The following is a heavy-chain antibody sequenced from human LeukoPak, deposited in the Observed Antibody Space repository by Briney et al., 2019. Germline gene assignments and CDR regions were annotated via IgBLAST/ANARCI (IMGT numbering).Heavy chain of an antibody. CDR3: GRVRGEEN. J-gene: IGHJ4*02. CDR2: IRNKANSYTT. Sequence: GVSLRLSCATSGFTFSDHYRDWVRQAPGKGLEWVGRIRNKANSYTTDYAASVKGRFTISRDDSMNSLYLQMNSLKTEDTAVYYCGRVRGEENWGQGTLVTVSS. D-gene: IGHD3-10*01. V-gene: IGHV3-72*01. CDR1: GFTFSDHY.